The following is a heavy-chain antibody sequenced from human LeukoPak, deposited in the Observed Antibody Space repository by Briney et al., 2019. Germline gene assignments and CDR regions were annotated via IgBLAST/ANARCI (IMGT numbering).Heavy chain of an antibody. CDR3: ARDPKSGYYPTYWYFDL. CDR2: INTNTGNP. V-gene: IGHV7-4-1*02. J-gene: IGHJ2*01. Sequence: EASVKVSCKASGYTFTSYAMNWVRQAPGQGLEWMGWINTNTGNPTYAQGFTGRFVFSLDTSVSTAYLQISSLKAEDTAVYYCARDPKSGYYPTYWYFDLWGRGTMVTVSS. D-gene: IGHD3-22*01. CDR1: GYTFTSYA.